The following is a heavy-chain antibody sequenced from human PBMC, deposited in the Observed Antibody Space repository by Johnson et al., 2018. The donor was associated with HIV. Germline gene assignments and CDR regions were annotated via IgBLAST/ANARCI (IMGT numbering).Heavy chain of an antibody. D-gene: IGHD4-17*01. J-gene: IGHJ3*02. CDR1: GFTFDDFG. CDR3: ARDWGTVTSGFGAFDI. CDR2: INWNGGSI. Sequence: VLLLESGGGLVQPGGSLRLSCVASGFTFDDFGMSWVRQAPGKGLEWVSGINWNGGSIGYADSVKGRFTISRDNAKNTLYLQMNSLRAEDTAVYHCARDWGTVTSGFGAFDIWGQGTMVTVSS. V-gene: IGHV3-20*01.